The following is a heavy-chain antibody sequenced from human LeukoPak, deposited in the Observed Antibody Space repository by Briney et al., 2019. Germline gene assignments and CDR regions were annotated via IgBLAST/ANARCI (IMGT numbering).Heavy chain of an antibody. V-gene: IGHV4-34*01. Sequence: SETLSLTCAVYDGSLSGYFWSWIRQPPRKGREWIGEINHSGSTNYNPSLKSRVSISVDTSKNQVSLKLTSVTAADTAVYVCARGSRISMFGVTHMRGTFDIWGQGTTVTVSS. CDR1: DGSLSGYF. CDR3: ARGSRISMFGVTHMRGTFDI. CDR2: INHSGST. J-gene: IGHJ3*02. D-gene: IGHD3-3*01.